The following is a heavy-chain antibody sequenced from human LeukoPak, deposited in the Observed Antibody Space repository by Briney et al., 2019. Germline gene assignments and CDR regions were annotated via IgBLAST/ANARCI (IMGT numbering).Heavy chain of an antibody. CDR2: ISSSGSTI. Sequence: GGSLRLSCAASGFTFSDYYMSWIRQAPGKGLEWVSYISSSGSTIYYADSVKGRFTISRDNAKKSLYLQMNSLGAEYTSVYYCARGYSSSPTEDYFDYWGQGTLVTVSS. D-gene: IGHD6-13*01. CDR1: GFTFSDYY. CDR3: ARGYSSSPTEDYFDY. V-gene: IGHV3-11*01. J-gene: IGHJ4*02.